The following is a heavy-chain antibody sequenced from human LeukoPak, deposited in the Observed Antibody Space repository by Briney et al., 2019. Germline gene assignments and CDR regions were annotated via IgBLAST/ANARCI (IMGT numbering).Heavy chain of an antibody. CDR2: ISYDGSNK. Sequence: GTSLRLSCAASGFTFSSYAMHWVRQAPGKGLEWVAVISYDGSNKYYADSVKGRFTISRDNSKNTLYLQMNSLRAEDTAVYYCARPVRGYYYDDPYYFDYWGQGTLVTVSS. J-gene: IGHJ4*02. V-gene: IGHV3-30-3*01. D-gene: IGHD3-22*01. CDR3: ARPVRGYYYDDPYYFDY. CDR1: GFTFSSYA.